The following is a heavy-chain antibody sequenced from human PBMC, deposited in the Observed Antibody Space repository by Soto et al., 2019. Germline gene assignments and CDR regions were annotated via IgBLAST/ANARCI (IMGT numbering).Heavy chain of an antibody. CDR1: GGSISSSSYY. CDR2: IYYSGST. Sequence: SDTLSLTCTVSGGSISSSSYYWCWIRQPPGKGLEWIGSIYYSGSTYYNPSLKSRVTISVDTSKNQFSLKLSSVTAADTAVYYCARILYAILTGYGSTTNLFDPWGQGTLVTVSS. J-gene: IGHJ5*02. V-gene: IGHV4-39*01. CDR3: ARILYAILTGYGSTTNLFDP. D-gene: IGHD3-9*01.